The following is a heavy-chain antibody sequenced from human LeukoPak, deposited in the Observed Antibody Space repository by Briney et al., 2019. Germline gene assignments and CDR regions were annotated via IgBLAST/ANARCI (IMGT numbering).Heavy chain of an antibody. CDR2: IIPIFGTA. Sequence: ASVKVSCKASGGTFSSYAISWVRQAPGQGLEWMGGIIPIFGTANYAQKFQGRVTITADESTSTAYMELSSLRSDDTAVYYCARDIGPYCGGDCYSGWFDYWGQGTLVTVSS. D-gene: IGHD2-21*02. V-gene: IGHV1-69*13. CDR1: GGTFSSYA. J-gene: IGHJ4*02. CDR3: ARDIGPYCGGDCYSGWFDY.